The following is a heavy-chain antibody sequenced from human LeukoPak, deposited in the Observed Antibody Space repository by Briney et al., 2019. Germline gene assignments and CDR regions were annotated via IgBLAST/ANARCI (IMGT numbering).Heavy chain of an antibody. CDR3: AGGRITMVRGVIIYFGMDV. V-gene: IGHV1-8*01. D-gene: IGHD3-10*01. J-gene: IGHJ6*02. CDR2: MNPNSGNT. Sequence: ASVKVSCKASGYTFTSYDINWVRQATGQGLEWMGWMNPNSGNTGYAQKFQGRVTMTRNTSISTAYMELSSLRSEDTAVYYCAGGRITMVRGVIIYFGMDVWGQGTTVTVSS. CDR1: GYTFTSYD.